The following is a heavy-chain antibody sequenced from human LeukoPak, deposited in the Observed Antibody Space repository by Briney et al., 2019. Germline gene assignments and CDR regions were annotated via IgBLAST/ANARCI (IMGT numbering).Heavy chain of an antibody. CDR3: VSFYETY. D-gene: IGHD2/OR15-2a*01. CDR1: GNYW. V-gene: IGHV3-74*01. CDR2: INSDGSWT. J-gene: IGHJ4*02. Sequence: GGSLRLSCVASGNYWMHWVRQAPGKGLVWVSHINSDGSWTSYADSVKGRFTISKDNAKNTVYLQMNSLRAEDTAVFYCVSFYETYWGRGTLVTVSS.